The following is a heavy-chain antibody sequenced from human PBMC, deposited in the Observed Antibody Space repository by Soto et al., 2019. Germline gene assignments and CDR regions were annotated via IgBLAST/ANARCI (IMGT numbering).Heavy chain of an antibody. CDR2: IYYSGST. J-gene: IGHJ2*01. V-gene: IGHV4-31*03. Sequence: QVQLQESGPGLVKPSQTLSLTCTVSGGSISSGGYYWSWIRQHPGKGLEWIGYIYYSGSTYYNPSLRSRVNISVDTSKNRCSLRLSSVTAADTAVYYCARDRRAISWYFDLWGRGTLVTVSS. D-gene: IGHD3-3*01. CDR1: GGSISSGGYY. CDR3: ARDRRAISWYFDL.